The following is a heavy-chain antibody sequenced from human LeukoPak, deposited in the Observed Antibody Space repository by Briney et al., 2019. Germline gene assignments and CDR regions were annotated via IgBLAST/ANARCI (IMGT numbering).Heavy chain of an antibody. V-gene: IGHV4-59*01. CDR3: ARGVVITGLDY. D-gene: IGHD3-3*01. CDR1: GAFISSYY. J-gene: IGHJ4*02. Sequence: PSETLSLTCTVPGAFISSYYWNWIRQTQGKGLEWIGSIYSRGNTNYNPSLKSRVTISVDTSQNPLSLMLTSVSAADTAVYYCARGVVITGLDYWGQGTLVTVSS. CDR2: IYSRGNT.